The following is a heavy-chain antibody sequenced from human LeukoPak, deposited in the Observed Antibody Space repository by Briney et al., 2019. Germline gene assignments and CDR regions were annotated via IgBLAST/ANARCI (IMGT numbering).Heavy chain of an antibody. CDR2: IYYSGST. Sequence: SETLSLTCSVSGGSISSYYWSWIRQPPGKGLEWIGYIYYSGSTNYNPSLKSRVTISVDTSKNQFSLKLSSVTAADTAVYYCARDLGRYYGMDVWGQGTTVTVSS. CDR3: ARDLGRYYGMDV. CDR1: GGSISSYY. J-gene: IGHJ6*02. V-gene: IGHV4-59*01.